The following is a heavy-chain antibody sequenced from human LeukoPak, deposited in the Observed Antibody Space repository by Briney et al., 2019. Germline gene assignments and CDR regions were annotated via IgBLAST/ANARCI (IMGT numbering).Heavy chain of an antibody. Sequence: GASVKVSCKASGYTFTGYYMHWVRQAPGQGLEWMGRINPNSGGTNYAQKFQGRVTMTRDTSISTAYMELRSLRSDDTAVYYCARVQQLTYYYDSSGYYPNDYWGQGTLVTVSS. CDR2: INPNSGGT. CDR1: GYTFTGYY. J-gene: IGHJ4*02. CDR3: ARVQQLTYYYDSSGYYPNDY. V-gene: IGHV1-2*06. D-gene: IGHD3-22*01.